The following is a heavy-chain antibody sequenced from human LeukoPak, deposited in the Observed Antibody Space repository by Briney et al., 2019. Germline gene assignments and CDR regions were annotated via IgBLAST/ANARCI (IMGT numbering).Heavy chain of an antibody. CDR1: GFTFITYA. J-gene: IGHJ4*02. Sequence: GGSLRLSCAASGFTFITYAMNWVRQAPGKGLEWVSAISGTGSSTYYADSVKGRFTISRDNSKNVLYLQMNSLRAEDTALYYCARGGTMYYGSGNFDYWGQGTLVTVSS. CDR2: ISGTGSST. V-gene: IGHV3-23*01. D-gene: IGHD3-10*01. CDR3: ARGGTMYYGSGNFDY.